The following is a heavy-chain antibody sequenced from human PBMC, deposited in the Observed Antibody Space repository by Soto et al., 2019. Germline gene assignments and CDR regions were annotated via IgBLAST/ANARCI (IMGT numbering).Heavy chain of an antibody. CDR1: GGSISGGGFS. V-gene: IGHV4-30-2*01. J-gene: IGHJ4*02. CDR3: ARLQFGEGFDY. CDR2: ILHTGGT. D-gene: IGHD3-10*01. Sequence: SEALSLTCAVSGGSISGGGFSWSWIRQPPGKGLEWIGYILHTGGTQYNPSLKSRVSMSVDKSKNQFSLHLTSVTAADTAVYYCARLQFGEGFDYWGQGALVTVSS.